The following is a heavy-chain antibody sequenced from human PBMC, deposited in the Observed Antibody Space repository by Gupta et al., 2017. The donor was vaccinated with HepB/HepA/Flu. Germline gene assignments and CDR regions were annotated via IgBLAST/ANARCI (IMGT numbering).Heavy chain of an antibody. CDR2: IYYSGST. CDR1: GGSISSSSYC. J-gene: IGHJ2*01. Sequence: QLQLQESGPGLVKPSETLSLTCTVSGGSISSSSYCWGWIRQPPGKGLEWIGSIYYSGSTYYNPSLKSRVTISVDTSKNQFSLKLSSVTAADTAVYYCARRVVVPAAIRNPSFAYWYFDLWGRGTLVTVSS. D-gene: IGHD2-2*02. CDR3: ARRVVVPAAIRNPSFAYWYFDL. V-gene: IGHV4-39*01.